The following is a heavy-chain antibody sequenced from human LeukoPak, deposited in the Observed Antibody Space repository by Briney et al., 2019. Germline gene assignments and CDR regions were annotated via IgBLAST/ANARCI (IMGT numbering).Heavy chain of an antibody. D-gene: IGHD3-10*01. CDR2: IYPGDSDT. CDR3: ATNTMFRGIHAFDI. V-gene: IGHV5-51*01. CDR1: GYSFTTYW. Sequence: GESLKISCKGSGYSFTTYWIGWVRQMPGKGLEWMGIIYPGDSDTRYSPSFQGQVTISADKSISTAYLQWSSLKASDSAMYYCATNTMFRGIHAFDIWGQGTMVTVSS. J-gene: IGHJ3*02.